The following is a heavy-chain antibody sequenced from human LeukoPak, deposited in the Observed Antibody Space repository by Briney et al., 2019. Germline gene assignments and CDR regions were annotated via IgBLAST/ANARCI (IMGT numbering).Heavy chain of an antibody. D-gene: IGHD6-13*01. V-gene: IGHV4-4*07. J-gene: IGHJ6*03. CDR1: GGSMKSYY. CDR2: IYTSGST. Sequence: SETLSLTCTVSGGSMKSYYWSWIRQPAGKGLEWIGRIYTSGSTNYNPSLKSRVTMSVDTSKSQFSLKLSSVTAADTAVYYCARGLLAAAGRYYYYYYYMDVWGKGTTVTVSS. CDR3: ARGLLAAAGRYYYYYYYMDV.